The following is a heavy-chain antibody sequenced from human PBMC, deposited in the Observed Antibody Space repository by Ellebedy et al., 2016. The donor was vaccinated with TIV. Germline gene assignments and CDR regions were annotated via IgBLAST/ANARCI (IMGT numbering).Heavy chain of an antibody. Sequence: ASVKVSCKASGYTFTAYYMHWVRQAPGQGLEWMGWINPESGCPNFAQKFQGRVTMTRDTSVNTVYMELSRLESDDTAVYYCARVRRGSSGMDVWGQGTTVTVS. CDR2: INPESGCP. V-gene: IGHV1-2*02. CDR1: GYTFTAYY. J-gene: IGHJ6*02. CDR3: ARVRRGSSGMDV. D-gene: IGHD6-13*01.